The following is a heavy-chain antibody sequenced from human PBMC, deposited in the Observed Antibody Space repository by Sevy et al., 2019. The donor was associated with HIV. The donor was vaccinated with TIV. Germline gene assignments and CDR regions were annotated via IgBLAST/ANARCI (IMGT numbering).Heavy chain of an antibody. J-gene: IGHJ4*01. D-gene: IGHD1-26*01. CDR2: IKEDGRAK. Sequence: GGSLRLSCAASRFTFKTYWMSWVRQAPGKGLEWVGNIKEDGRAKYYADSVGGRVTISRDNAKNSLYLQMSSLRVEDTAVYYCARDSPGYGGYSYWGQGTLVTVSS. CDR3: ARDSPGYGGYSY. CDR1: RFTFKTYW. V-gene: IGHV3-7*01.